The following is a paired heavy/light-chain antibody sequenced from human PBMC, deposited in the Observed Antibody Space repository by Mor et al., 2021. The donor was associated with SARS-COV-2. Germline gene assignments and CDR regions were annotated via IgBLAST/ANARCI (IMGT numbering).Light chain of an antibody. CDR3: QSADSSGTYV. J-gene: IGLJ1*01. CDR2: KDS. Sequence: SYELTQPPSVSVSPGQTARITCSADALPKQYAYWYQQKPGQAPVLVIYKDSERPSGIPERFSGSSSGTTVTLTISGVQAEDEADYYCQSADSSGTYVFGTGTKVTVL. CDR1: ALPKQY. V-gene: IGLV3-25*03.
Heavy chain of an antibody. D-gene: IGHD6-13*01. Sequence: QVQLVQSGAEVKKPGASVKVSCKASGYTFTSYGISWVRQAPGQGLEWMGWISAYNGNTNYAQKLQGRVTMTTDTSTSTAYMELRSLRSDDTAVYYCARGFGSSWYGLFAGYYGMDVWGQGTTVTVSS. V-gene: IGHV1-18*04. CDR3: ARGFGSSWYGLFAGYYGMDV. J-gene: IGHJ6*02. CDR1: GYTFTSYG. CDR2: ISAYNGNT.